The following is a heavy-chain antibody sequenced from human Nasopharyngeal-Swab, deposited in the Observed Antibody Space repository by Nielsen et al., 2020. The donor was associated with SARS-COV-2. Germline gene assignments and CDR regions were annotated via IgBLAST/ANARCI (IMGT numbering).Heavy chain of an antibody. CDR3: ARAGTPSSYDFWSGYYKVWFDP. Sequence: ASVKVSCKASGYTFNNYYIHWVRQAPGQGLEWMGMINPGSGGTTYAQKFQGRVTMTRDTSTSTVFMDLSSLRSEDTAVYYCARAGTPSSYDFWSGYYKVWFDPWGQGTLVTVSS. CDR1: GYTFNNYY. J-gene: IGHJ5*02. CDR2: INPGSGGT. V-gene: IGHV1-46*02. D-gene: IGHD3-3*01.